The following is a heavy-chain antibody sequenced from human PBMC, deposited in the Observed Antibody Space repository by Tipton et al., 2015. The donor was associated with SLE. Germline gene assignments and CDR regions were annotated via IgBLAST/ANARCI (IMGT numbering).Heavy chain of an antibody. Sequence: TLSLTCTVSGGSINSGDHYWSWIRQPPGKGLEWIGYIYYSGSTYYNPSLKSRVTISVDTSKNQFSLKLSSVTAADTAVYYCARSHHDILEVDYWGQGTLVTGAS. J-gene: IGHJ4*02. V-gene: IGHV4-30-4*01. CDR3: ARSHHDILEVDY. D-gene: IGHD3-9*01. CDR2: IYYSGST. CDR1: GGSINSGDHY.